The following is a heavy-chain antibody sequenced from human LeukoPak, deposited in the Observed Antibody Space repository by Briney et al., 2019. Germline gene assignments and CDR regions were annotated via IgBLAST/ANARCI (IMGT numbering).Heavy chain of an antibody. CDR1: GYPFTSYG. CDR3: AQSYYYDSSGSFDY. J-gene: IGHJ4*02. CDR2: ISAYNGNT. V-gene: IGHV1-18*01. D-gene: IGHD3-22*01. Sequence: GASVKVSCKASGYPFTSYGISWVRQAPGQGLEWMGWISAYNGNTNYAQKLQGRVTMTTDTSTSTAYMELRSLRCNDTAVYYCAQSYYYDSSGSFDYWGQGTLVTVSS.